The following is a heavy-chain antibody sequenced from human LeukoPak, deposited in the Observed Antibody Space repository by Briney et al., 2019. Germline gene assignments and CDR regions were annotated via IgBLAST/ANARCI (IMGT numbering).Heavy chain of an antibody. V-gene: IGHV3-53*01. CDR3: ARGIGLSWSLDS. CDR1: GFTVSNDY. Sequence: GGSLRLSCAVSGFTVSNDYMSWVRQAPGKGLERVSVIYPDHRTYYADSVKGRFTISRDNSKNTLYLQMNSLRAEDTAVYYCARGIGLSWSLDSWGQGTLVTVSS. CDR2: IYPDHRT. D-gene: IGHD6-13*01. J-gene: IGHJ4*02.